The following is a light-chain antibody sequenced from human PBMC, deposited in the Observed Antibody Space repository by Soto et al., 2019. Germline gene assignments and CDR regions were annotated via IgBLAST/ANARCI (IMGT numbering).Light chain of an antibody. Sequence: NFMLTQPHSVSESPGKPLTISCTGSSGSIAPNNVQWFQQRPGRAPIIVIYEDDQRPSGVPDRFSGSIDSSSNSASLTISGLQTEDEADYYCQSYDSSNHGVFGGGTKVTVL. CDR2: EDD. CDR3: QSYDSSNHGV. CDR1: SGSIAPNN. J-gene: IGLJ3*02. V-gene: IGLV6-57*02.